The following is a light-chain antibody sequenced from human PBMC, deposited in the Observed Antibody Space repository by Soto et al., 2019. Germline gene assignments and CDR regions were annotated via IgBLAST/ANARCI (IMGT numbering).Light chain of an antibody. Sequence: EIAMTQSPATLSVSLGERVTLSCRASQSVFSSLASNQQKPGQAPRLLIYGAATRPIGILARFSGSGSGPEFTFTISSLLSEDFEVYYCQQYHSWPAFGRGTRVEIK. CDR2: GAA. V-gene: IGKV3-15*01. CDR3: QQYHSWPA. J-gene: IGKJ4*02. CDR1: QSVFSS.